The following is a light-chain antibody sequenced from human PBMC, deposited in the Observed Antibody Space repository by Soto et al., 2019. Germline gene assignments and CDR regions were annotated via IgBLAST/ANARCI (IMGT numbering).Light chain of an antibody. CDR1: QSVSSN. CDR2: GAS. J-gene: IGKJ1*01. CDR3: QQYNNWPPWT. V-gene: IGKV3-15*01. Sequence: EIVMTQSPATLSASPGERATLSCRASQSVSSNLAWYQQKPGQAPRLLIYGASTRDTGIPARLSGSGAGTELKHTISSRQSEVFVVYYCQQYNNWPPWTVGQGTRVEIK.